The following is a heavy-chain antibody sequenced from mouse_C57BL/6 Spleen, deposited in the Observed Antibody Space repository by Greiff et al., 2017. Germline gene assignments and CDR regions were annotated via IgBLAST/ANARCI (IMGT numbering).Heavy chain of an antibody. CDR2: IDPSDSYT. CDR1: GYTFTSYW. D-gene: IGHD1-1*01. V-gene: IGHV1-69*01. Sequence: QVQLQQPGAELVMPGASVKLSCKASGYTFTSYWMHWVKQRPGQGLEWIGEIDPSDSYTNYNQKFKGKSTLTVDKSSSTAFMQLISLTSEDSAVYYCARGAYYYGFDYWGQGTTLTVSS. J-gene: IGHJ2*01. CDR3: ARGAYYYGFDY.